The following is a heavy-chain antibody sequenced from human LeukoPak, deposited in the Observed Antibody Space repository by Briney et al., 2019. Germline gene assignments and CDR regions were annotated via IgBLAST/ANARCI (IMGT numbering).Heavy chain of an antibody. CDR2: IYHSGST. Sequence: SETLSLTCTVSGGSISSGGYYWSWIRQPPGKGLEWIGYIYHSGSTYYNPSLKSRVTISVDRSKNQFSLQLNSVTPEDTAVYYCARIVGATHLDYWGQGTLVAVSS. CDR1: GGSISSGGYY. V-gene: IGHV4-30-2*01. J-gene: IGHJ4*02. D-gene: IGHD1-26*01. CDR3: ARIVGATHLDY.